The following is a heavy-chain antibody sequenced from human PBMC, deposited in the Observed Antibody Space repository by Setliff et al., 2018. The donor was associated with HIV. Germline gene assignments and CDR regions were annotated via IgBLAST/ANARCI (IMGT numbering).Heavy chain of an antibody. D-gene: IGHD6-19*01. J-gene: IGHJ4*02. CDR2: ISYDASNK. V-gene: IGHV3-30*04. CDR3: AKDFHSSGWPYYFDY. Sequence: GGSLRLSCAASGFTFSSYAMHWVRQAPGKGLEWVAVISYDASNKYYADSVKGRFTISRDNSKNMLYLQMNSLRAEDTAVYYCAKDFHSSGWPYYFDYWGQGTLVTVSS. CDR1: GFTFSSYA.